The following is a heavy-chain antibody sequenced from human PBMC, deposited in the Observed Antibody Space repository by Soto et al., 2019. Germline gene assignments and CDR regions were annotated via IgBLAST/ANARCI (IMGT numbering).Heavy chain of an antibody. V-gene: IGHV4-34*01. D-gene: IGHD3-3*01. CDR2: INHSGST. Sequence: TLSLTCAVYGGSFSGYYWSWIRQPPGKGLEWIGEINHSGSTNYNPSLKSRVTISVDTSKNQFSLKLSSVTAADTAVYYCARGDFHYYYYYYMDVWGKGTTVTVSS. CDR1: GGSFSGYY. J-gene: IGHJ6*03. CDR3: ARGDFHYYYYYYMDV.